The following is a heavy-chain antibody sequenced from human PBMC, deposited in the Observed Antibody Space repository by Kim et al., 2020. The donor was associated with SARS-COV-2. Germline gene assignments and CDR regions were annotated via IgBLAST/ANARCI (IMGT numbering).Heavy chain of an antibody. V-gene: IGHV4-4*09. CDR3: ARAMHAFDI. CDR2: GGP. J-gene: IGHJ3*02. D-gene: IGHD2-2*01. Sequence: GGPKHHPPPTSRITISVDTSKNQCSLKLSSVTAADTAVYYCARAMHAFDIWGQGTMVTVSS.